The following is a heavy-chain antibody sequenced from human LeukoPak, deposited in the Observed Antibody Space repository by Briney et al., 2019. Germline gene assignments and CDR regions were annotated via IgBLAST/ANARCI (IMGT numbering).Heavy chain of an antibody. J-gene: IGHJ4*02. CDR2: ISAHNGKT. CDR3: ARGRGFYDSSAYYRFDY. V-gene: IGHV1-18*01. CDR1: GYTFTSYG. D-gene: IGHD3-22*01. Sequence: ASVKVSFKASGYTFTSYGISWVRQAPGQGLEWLGWISAHNGKTNYAQKFQDRVTMTTDTSTRTAYMELRSLRSDDTAVYYCARGRGFYDSSAYYRFDYWGQGTLVTVSS.